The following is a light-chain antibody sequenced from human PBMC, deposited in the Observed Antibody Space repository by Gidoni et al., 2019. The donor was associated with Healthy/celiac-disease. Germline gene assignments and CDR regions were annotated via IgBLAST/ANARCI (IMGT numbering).Light chain of an antibody. V-gene: IGKV3-15*01. CDR2: GAS. CDR3: QQYNNWPPX. CDR1: QSVSSN. Sequence: EIVMTQSPATLSVSPGERATLSCRASQSVSSNLAWYQQKPGQAPRLLIYGASTRATGIPARFSGSGSGTEFTLTISSLQSEDFAVYYCQQYNNWPPXVXQGTKVEIK. J-gene: IGKJ1*01.